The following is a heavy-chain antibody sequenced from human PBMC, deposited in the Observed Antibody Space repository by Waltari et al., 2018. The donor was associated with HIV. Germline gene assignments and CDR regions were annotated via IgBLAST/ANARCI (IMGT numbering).Heavy chain of an antibody. Sequence: QVQLVQSGAEVKKPGASVKVSCKASGYTFTSYDINWVRQATGTGLEWMGWMNPNSGDTGYAQKFQGRITMTSNTSISTVYMELSSLTSEETAVYYCVRAAIYSRGCFDYWGQGTLVTVSS. CDR3: VRAAIYSRGCFDY. CDR1: GYTFTSYD. D-gene: IGHD6-19*01. CDR2: MNPNSGDT. J-gene: IGHJ4*02. V-gene: IGHV1-8*01.